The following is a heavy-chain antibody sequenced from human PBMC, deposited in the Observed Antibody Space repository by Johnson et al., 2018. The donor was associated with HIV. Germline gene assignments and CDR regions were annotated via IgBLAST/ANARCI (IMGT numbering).Heavy chain of an antibody. V-gene: IGHV3-7*05. J-gene: IGHJ3*02. CDR1: GFTFSSYW. D-gene: IGHD3-3*01. CDR3: ASTPFDYDFWIGSPRGAFDI. CDR2: IKQDGSEK. Sequence: VQLVESGGGLVQPGGSLRLSCAASGFTFSSYWMSWVRQAPGKGLEWVANIKQDGSEKYYVDSVKGRFTISRDNAKNSLYLQMNSLRAEDTAVYYCASTPFDYDFWIGSPRGAFDIWGQGTMVTVSS.